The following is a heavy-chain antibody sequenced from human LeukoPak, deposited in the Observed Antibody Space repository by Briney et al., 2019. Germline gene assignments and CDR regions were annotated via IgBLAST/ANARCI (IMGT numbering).Heavy chain of an antibody. D-gene: IGHD1-26*01. CDR1: GYSFTSYW. J-gene: IGHJ4*02. V-gene: IGHV5-10-1*01. CDR3: ARVLVGATHFDY. CDR2: IDPSDSYT. Sequence: GESLQISCQGSGYSFTSYWISWVRQMPGKGLEWMGRIDPSDSYTNYSPSFQGHVTISADKSISTAYLQWSSLKASDTAMYYCARVLVGATHFDYWGQGTPVTVSS.